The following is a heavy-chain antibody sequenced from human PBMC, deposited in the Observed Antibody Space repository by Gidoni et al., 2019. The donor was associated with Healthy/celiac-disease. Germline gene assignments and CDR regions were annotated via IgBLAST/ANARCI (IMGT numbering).Heavy chain of an antibody. Sequence: EVQLVESGGGLVQPGGSLRLSCAASGFTFSSYEMNWVRQAPGKGLEWVSYISSSGSTIYYADSVKGRFTISRDNAKNSLYLQMNSLRAEDTAVYYCARDVVGDSSGWYRWFDPWGQGTLVTVSS. CDR2: ISSSGSTI. V-gene: IGHV3-48*03. D-gene: IGHD6-19*01. CDR3: ARDVVGDSSGWYRWFDP. CDR1: GFTFSSYE. J-gene: IGHJ5*02.